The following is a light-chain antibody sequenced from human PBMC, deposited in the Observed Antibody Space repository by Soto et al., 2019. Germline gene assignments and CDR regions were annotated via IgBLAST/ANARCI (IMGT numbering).Light chain of an antibody. CDR1: QPISNY. Sequence: DVQMTQSPSSLSASVGDRVTITCRASQPISNYLNWYQQKAGEAPKVLIFGASSLQSGVPSKFSGSGYGTDFTLIINNLHPDDFATYYWQQTHAVPLTFGQGTRLEI. V-gene: IGKV1-39*01. CDR3: QQTHAVPLT. J-gene: IGKJ5*01. CDR2: GAS.